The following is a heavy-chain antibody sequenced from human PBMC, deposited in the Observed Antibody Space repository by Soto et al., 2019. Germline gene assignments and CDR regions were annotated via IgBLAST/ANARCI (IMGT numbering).Heavy chain of an antibody. CDR3: ARVGMRFGAETPYYYYYYMDV. J-gene: IGHJ6*03. D-gene: IGHD3-10*01. V-gene: IGHV3-33*01. CDR1: GFTFSSYG. Sequence: GGSLRLSCAASGFTFSSYGMHWVRQAPGKGLEWVAVIWYDGSNKYYADSVKGRFTISRDNSKNTLYLQMNSLRAEDTAVYYCARVGMRFGAETPYYYYYYMDVWGKGTTVTVSS. CDR2: IWYDGSNK.